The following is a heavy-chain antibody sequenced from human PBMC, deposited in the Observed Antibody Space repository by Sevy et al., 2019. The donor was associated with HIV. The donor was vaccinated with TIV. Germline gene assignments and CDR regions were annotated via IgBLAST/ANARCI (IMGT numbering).Heavy chain of an antibody. CDR1: GFTFSKYS. Sequence: SGSLRLSCAASGFTFSKYSMSWVRQPPGKGLERVSTLSFGCGEINYADSVKGRFTFSRHNSKSSVYLQINNLRPDDTAVHYCAREGCTKPHDYWGQGTLVSVSS. CDR2: LSFGCGEI. D-gene: IGHD2-8*01. J-gene: IGHJ4*02. V-gene: IGHV3-23*01. CDR3: AREGCTKPHDY.